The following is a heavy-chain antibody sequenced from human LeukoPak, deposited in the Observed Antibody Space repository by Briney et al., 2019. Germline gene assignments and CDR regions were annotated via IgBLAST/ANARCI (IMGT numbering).Heavy chain of an antibody. Sequence: ASVKVSCKASGYTFTDYAMHWVRQAPGQRLEWMGWVNVGNGKTKYSEKFQGRVTITRDTTASTVYMEVSSLKFEDTAVYYCAKGIWVSGRYYFDYWGQGTLVTVSS. CDR1: GYTFTDYA. V-gene: IGHV1-3*01. CDR3: AKGIWVSGRYYFDY. D-gene: IGHD3-10*01. CDR2: VNVGNGKT. J-gene: IGHJ4*02.